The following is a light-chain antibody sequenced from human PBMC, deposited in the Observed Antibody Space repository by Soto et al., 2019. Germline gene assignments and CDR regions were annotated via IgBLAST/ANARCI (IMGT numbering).Light chain of an antibody. CDR3: QQYGSSRWT. Sequence: EIVLTQAAGTLSIYPGERATLSCRASQSVSSSYLAWYQQNRGQAPRLLIYGASSRAPGIPDRFGGSGSGTDFTLTISRLEPEDFAVYYCQQYGSSRWTFGQGTKVDIK. V-gene: IGKV3-20*01. J-gene: IGKJ1*01. CDR1: QSVSSSY. CDR2: GAS.